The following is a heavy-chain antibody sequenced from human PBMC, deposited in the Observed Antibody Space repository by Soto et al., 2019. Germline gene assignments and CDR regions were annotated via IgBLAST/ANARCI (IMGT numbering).Heavy chain of an antibody. D-gene: IGHD3-22*01. V-gene: IGHV4-39*01. Sequence: SETLSFTCTVSGVSISSSSYCWGWIRPPPGKGLEWIGSIYYSGSTYYNPSLKSRVTISVDTSKNQFSLKLSSVTAADTAVYYCARHEATGKYYYDSSGLGWFDPWGQGTLVTSPQ. J-gene: IGHJ5*02. CDR3: ARHEATGKYYYDSSGLGWFDP. CDR2: IYYSGST. CDR1: GVSISSSSYC.